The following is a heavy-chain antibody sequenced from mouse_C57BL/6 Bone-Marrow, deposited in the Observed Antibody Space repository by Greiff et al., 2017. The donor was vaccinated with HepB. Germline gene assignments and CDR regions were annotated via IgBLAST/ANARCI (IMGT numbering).Heavy chain of an antibody. CDR3: AREVKYYCPYWYFDV. Sequence: QVQLQQSGAELMKPGASVKLSCTATGYTFTGYWIEWVKQRPGHGLEWIGEILPGSGSTNYNEKFKGKATFTADTSSNTAYMQLSSLTTEDSAIYYCAREVKYYCPYWYFDVWGTGTAVTVSS. CDR1: GYTFTGYW. D-gene: IGHD1-1*01. V-gene: IGHV1-9*01. J-gene: IGHJ1*03. CDR2: ILPGSGST.